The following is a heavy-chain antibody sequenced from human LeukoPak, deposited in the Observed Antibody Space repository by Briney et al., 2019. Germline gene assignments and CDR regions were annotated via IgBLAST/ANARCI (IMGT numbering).Heavy chain of an antibody. J-gene: IGHJ3*02. D-gene: IGHD2-2*02. CDR1: GFTFSSYA. CDR3: AKDMWHGLYCSSTSCYTGAFDI. V-gene: IGHV3-23*01. Sequence: GGSLRLSCAASGFTFSSYAMSWVRQAPGKGLEWVSAISGSGGSTYHADSVKGRFTISRDNSKNTLYLQMNSLRAEDTAVYYCAKDMWHGLYCSSTSCYTGAFDIWGQGTMVTVSS. CDR2: ISGSGGST.